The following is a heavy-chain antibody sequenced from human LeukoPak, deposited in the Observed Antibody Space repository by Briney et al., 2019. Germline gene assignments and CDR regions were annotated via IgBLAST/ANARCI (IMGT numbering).Heavy chain of an antibody. CDR1: GYTFTDSY. J-gene: IGHJ4*02. CDR3: ARDLGCSRTSCYYASDY. Sequence: GASVKVSCKASGYTFTDSYIHWVRQAPGQRLEWMGWINPDSGGTNYAQKFQGRVTVTRDTSISTAYMELSRLRSDDTAVYYCARDLGCSRTSCYYASDYWGQGTLLTASS. V-gene: IGHV1-2*02. CDR2: INPDSGGT. D-gene: IGHD2-2*01.